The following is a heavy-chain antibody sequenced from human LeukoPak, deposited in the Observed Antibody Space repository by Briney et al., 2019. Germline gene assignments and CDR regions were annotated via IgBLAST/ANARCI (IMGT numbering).Heavy chain of an antibody. J-gene: IGHJ4*02. CDR3: PRGSEWDLLGSCDY. Sequence: TSETLSLTCTVSGGSISSSSYYWGWIRQPPGKGLEWIGSIYYSGSTYYNPSLKSRVTISVDTSKNQFSLKLSSVTAADTAVYYCPRGSEWDLLGSCDYWGQGNLVTVSS. CDR2: IYYSGST. V-gene: IGHV4-39*01. D-gene: IGHD1-26*01. CDR1: GGSISSSSYY.